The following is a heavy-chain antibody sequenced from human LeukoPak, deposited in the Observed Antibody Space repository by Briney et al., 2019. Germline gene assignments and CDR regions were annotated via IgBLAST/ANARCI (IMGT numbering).Heavy chain of an antibody. D-gene: IGHD5-18*01. J-gene: IGHJ4*02. CDR1: GFTFSSYG. CDR2: ISYDGSNK. Sequence: PGGSLRLSCAASGFTFSSYGMHWVRQAPGKGLEGVAVISYDGSNKYYADSVKGRFTISRDNSKNTLYLQMNSLRAEDTAVYYCAKDHVWIQLWSSWVDYWGQGTLVTVSS. V-gene: IGHV3-30*18. CDR3: AKDHVWIQLWSSWVDY.